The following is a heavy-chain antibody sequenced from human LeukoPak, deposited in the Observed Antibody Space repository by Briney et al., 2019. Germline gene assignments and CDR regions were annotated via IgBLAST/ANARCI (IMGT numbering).Heavy chain of an antibody. CDR1: GFTFSSYG. D-gene: IGHD3-10*01. V-gene: IGHV3-30*02. CDR2: IRYDGSNK. Sequence: GGSLRLSCAASGFTFSSYGMHWVRQAPGKGLEWVAFIRYDGSNKYYADSVKGRFTISRDNSKNTLYLQMNSLRAEDTAVYYCAKDQITMVRGVLGYFDYWGQGTLVTVSS. J-gene: IGHJ4*02. CDR3: AKDQITMVRGVLGYFDY.